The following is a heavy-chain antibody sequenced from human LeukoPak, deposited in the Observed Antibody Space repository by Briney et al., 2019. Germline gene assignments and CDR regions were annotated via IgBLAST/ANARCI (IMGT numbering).Heavy chain of an antibody. CDR2: IKQDGSEK. Sequence: GGSLRLSCAASGFTLSSYWMSWVRQAPGKGLEWVANIKQDGSEKYYVDSVKGRFTISRDNAKSSVYLEMSSLRVDDTALYYCVREGFKTDYWGQGTLVTVSS. V-gene: IGHV3-7*01. CDR3: VREGFKTDY. CDR1: GFTLSSYW. J-gene: IGHJ4*02.